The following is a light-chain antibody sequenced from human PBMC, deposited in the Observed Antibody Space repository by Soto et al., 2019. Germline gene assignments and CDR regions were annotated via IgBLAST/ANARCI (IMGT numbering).Light chain of an antibody. Sequence: EIVMTQSPATLSVSPGERATLSCRASQSVSSNLAWYQQKPGQAPRLLIYGASTRATGIPARFSGSGSGTEFTLTISSLQSEDFAVYYCQQYNNCSPVTFGQGTKVDIK. CDR3: QQYNNCSPVT. CDR2: GAS. J-gene: IGKJ1*01. CDR1: QSVSSN. V-gene: IGKV3-15*01.